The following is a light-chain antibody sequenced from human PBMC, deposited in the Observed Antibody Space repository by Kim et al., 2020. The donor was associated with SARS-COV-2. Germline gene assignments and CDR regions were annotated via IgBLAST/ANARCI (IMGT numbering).Light chain of an antibody. V-gene: IGLV3-1*01. CDR1: KLGDKY. CDR3: QAWDSSNVV. J-gene: IGLJ2*01. CDR2: QHN. Sequence: SYELTQPPSVSVSPGQTAYITCSGDKLGDKYACWYQQKPGQSPVLVIYQHNKRPSGIAERFFGSNSGNTDTLTISGTQAMDEADYYCQAWDSSNVVFGGG.